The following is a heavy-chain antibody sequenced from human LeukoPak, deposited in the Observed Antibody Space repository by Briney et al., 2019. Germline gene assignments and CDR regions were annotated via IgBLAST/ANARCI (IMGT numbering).Heavy chain of an antibody. D-gene: IGHD1-26*01. CDR3: AGAGYRGNYYYYFDF. CDR1: GGTFSSYA. J-gene: IGHJ4*02. Sequence: ASVKVSCKASGGTFSSYAISWVRQAPGQGLEWMGWINPDSGGTNYAQNFQGRVTMTRDTSISTVYMELSSLRSGDTAVYYCAGAGYRGNYYYYFDFWGQGTLVTVSS. CDR2: INPDSGGT. V-gene: IGHV1-2*02.